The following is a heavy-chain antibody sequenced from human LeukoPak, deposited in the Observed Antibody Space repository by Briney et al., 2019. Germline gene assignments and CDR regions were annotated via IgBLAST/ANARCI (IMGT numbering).Heavy chain of an antibody. Sequence: ASVKVSCKASGYTFTSFGISWVRQAPGQGLEWMGWISAYNGNTNYAQKLQGRVTMTTDTSTSTAYMELRSLISDDTAVYYCAREYGWQRDRRLMPEDAFDIWGQGTMVTVSS. CDR3: AREYGWQRDRRLMPEDAFDI. CDR1: GYTFTSFG. J-gene: IGHJ3*02. V-gene: IGHV1-18*01. D-gene: IGHD4-23*01. CDR2: ISAYNGNT.